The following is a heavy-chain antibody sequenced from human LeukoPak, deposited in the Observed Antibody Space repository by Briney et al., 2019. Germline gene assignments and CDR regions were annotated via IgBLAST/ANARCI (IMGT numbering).Heavy chain of an antibody. V-gene: IGHV3-48*02. CDR1: GFTFSSYS. CDR2: ISGSSTTI. Sequence: GGSLRLSCAASGFTFSSYSMTWVRQAPGKGLEWVSYISGSSTTIYCTDSVKGRFTISRDNAKNSLYLQMNSLRDEDTAVYYCARDRYSRNDYWGQGTLVTVSS. CDR3: ARDRYSRNDY. D-gene: IGHD6-13*01. J-gene: IGHJ4*02.